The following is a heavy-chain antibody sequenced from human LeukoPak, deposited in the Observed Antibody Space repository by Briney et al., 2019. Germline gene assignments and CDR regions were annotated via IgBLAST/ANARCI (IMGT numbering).Heavy chain of an antibody. D-gene: IGHD2-2*03. J-gene: IGHJ3*02. CDR3: AKSNGYGLIDI. V-gene: IGHV4-4*07. CDR1: GGSISSYY. Sequence: PSETLSLTCTVSGGSISSYYWSWIRQPAGKGLEWIGRIYISGSGSTYYGPSLKSRVTISLDTSKNQFSLNLNSVTAADTAVYYCAKSNGYGLIDIWGQGTMVTVSS. CDR2: IYISGSGST.